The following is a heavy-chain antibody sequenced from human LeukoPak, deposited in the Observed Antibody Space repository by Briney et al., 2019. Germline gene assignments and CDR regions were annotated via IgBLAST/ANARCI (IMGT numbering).Heavy chain of an antibody. D-gene: IGHD7-27*01. V-gene: IGHV4-31*03. CDR1: GGSISSGDYF. J-gene: IGHJ5*02. CDR3: ARDRDPLGNFDP. Sequence: SETLSLTCTVSGGSISSGDYFWRWIRQHPGKSLEWIGYIYYRGSTHYTRSLKSRLTISVETSKNKFSLKLSSVTAADTAVYFCARDRDPLGNFDPWGQGTLVTVSS. CDR2: IYYRGST.